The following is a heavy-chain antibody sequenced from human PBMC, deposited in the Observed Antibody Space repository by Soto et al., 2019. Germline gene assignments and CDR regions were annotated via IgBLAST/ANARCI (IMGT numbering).Heavy chain of an antibody. D-gene: IGHD2-15*01. J-gene: IGHJ4*02. Sequence: SETLSLTCTVSGGSISSGDYYWSWIRQPPGKGLEWIGYIYYSGSTYYNPSLKSRVTISVDTSKNQFSLKLSSVTAADTAVYYCARAPVVVVAAISSFDYWGQGTMVTVYS. CDR1: GGSISSGDYY. CDR3: ARAPVVVVAAISSFDY. CDR2: IYYSGST. V-gene: IGHV4-30-4*01.